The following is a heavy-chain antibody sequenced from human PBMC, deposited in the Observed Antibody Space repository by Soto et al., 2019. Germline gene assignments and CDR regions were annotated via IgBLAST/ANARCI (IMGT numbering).Heavy chain of an antibody. CDR3: ARTSYDSSGTAADP. CDR2: IYYSGST. CDR1: GGSISSGGYY. V-gene: IGHV4-31*03. Sequence: SETLSLTCTVSGGSISSGGYYWSWIPQHPGKGLEWIGYIYYSGSTYYNPSLKSRVTISVDTSKNQFSLKLSSVTAADTAVYYCARTSYDSSGTAADPWGQGTLVTVSS. D-gene: IGHD3-22*01. J-gene: IGHJ5*02.